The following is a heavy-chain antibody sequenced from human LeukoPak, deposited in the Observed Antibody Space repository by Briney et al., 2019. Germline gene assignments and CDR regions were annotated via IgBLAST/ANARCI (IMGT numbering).Heavy chain of an antibody. J-gene: IGHJ4*02. CDR2: ISGSGGST. V-gene: IGHV3-23*01. CDR3: AKGPGGSGSSSPYFDS. D-gene: IGHD6-13*01. CDR1: GFTFSSYA. Sequence: PGGSLRLSCAASGFTFSSYALSWVRQAPGKGLEWVSAISGSGGSTDYADSVKGRFTISRDNSKNTLYLQMNSLRAEDTAVYFCAKGPGGSGSSSPYFDSWGQGSLVTVSS.